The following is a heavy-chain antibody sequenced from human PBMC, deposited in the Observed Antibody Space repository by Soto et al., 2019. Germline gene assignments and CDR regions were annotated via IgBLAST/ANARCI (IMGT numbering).Heavy chain of an antibody. CDR3: AREVLYDSSGYYYFDY. Sequence: QLQLQESGSGLVKPSQTLSLTCAVSGGSISSGGYSWSWIRQPPGKGLEWIGYIYHSGSTYYTPSLERRVTISVDRSKNQFSLKLSSVTAADTAVYYCAREVLYDSSGYYYFDYWGQGTRVTVSS. D-gene: IGHD3-22*01. CDR1: GGSISSGGYS. CDR2: IYHSGST. V-gene: IGHV4-30-2*01. J-gene: IGHJ4*02.